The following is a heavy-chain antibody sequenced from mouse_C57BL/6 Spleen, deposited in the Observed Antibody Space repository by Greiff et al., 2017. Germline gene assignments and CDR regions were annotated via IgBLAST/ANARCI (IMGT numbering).Heavy chain of an antibody. CDR1: GYAFSSYW. CDR2: IYPGGGDT. D-gene: IGHD3-3*01. CDR3: ARGNDARSSLDY. V-gene: IGHV1-80*01. J-gene: IGHJ2*01. Sequence: QVQLLQSGAELVKPGASVKLSCKASGYAFSSYWMNWVKQRPGKGLEWIGQIYPGGGDTNYNGKFKGKATLTADKSSSTAYMQLSSLTSEDSAVYFCARGNDARSSLDYWGQGTTLTVSS.